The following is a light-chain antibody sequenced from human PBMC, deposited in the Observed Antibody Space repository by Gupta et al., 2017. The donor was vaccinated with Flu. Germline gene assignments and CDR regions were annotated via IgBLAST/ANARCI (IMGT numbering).Light chain of an antibody. CDR3: CSDAGSNTLV. Sequence: LVTISCTGSSSNVGGYNYVSWYQQHPGKAPKFMIYDVNKRPSGVPDRFSGSKSGNTASLTISGLQAEDEADYYCCSDAGSNTLVFGGGTTLTAL. CDR2: DVN. V-gene: IGLV2-11*03. CDR1: SSNVGGYNY. J-gene: IGLJ2*01.